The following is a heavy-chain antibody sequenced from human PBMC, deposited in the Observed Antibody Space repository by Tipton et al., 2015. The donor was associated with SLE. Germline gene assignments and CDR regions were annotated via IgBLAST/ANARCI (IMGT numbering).Heavy chain of an antibody. D-gene: IGHD3-10*01. J-gene: IGHJ2*01. Sequence: TLSLTCTVSGGSISSGGYYWSWIRQHPGKGLEWIGYIYYSGSTYYNPSLKSRVTISVDTSKNQFSLKLSSVTAADTAVYYCARRCGEESYWYFDLWGRGTLVTVSS. CDR1: GGSISSGGYY. CDR2: IYYSGST. V-gene: IGHV4-31*03. CDR3: ARRCGEESYWYFDL.